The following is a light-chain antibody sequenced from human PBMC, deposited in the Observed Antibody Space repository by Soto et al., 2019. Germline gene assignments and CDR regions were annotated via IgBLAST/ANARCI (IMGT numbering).Light chain of an antibody. Sequence: QSALTQPRSMSGSPGQSLTISCTGTSSDVGGYDYVSWYQHHPGTVPKLLIYDVTNRPSGVPHRFSGSKSGNTASLTISGLQAEDEADYYCCSYAGISTRYVFGTGTKLTV. CDR1: SSDVGGYDY. V-gene: IGLV2-11*01. J-gene: IGLJ1*01. CDR3: CSYAGISTRYV. CDR2: DVT.